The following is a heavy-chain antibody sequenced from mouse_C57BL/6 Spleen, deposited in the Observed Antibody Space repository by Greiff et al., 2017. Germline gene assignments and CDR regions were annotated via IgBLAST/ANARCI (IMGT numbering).Heavy chain of an antibody. J-gene: IGHJ3*01. V-gene: IGHV1-69*01. CDR1: GYTFTSYW. CDR3: ALYGTAY. D-gene: IGHD1-1*01. CDR2: IDPSDSYT. Sequence: QVHVKQPGAELVMPGASVKLSCKASGYTFTSYWMHWVKQRPGQGLERIGEIDPSDSYTNYNQKFKGKSTLTVDKSSSTAYMQLSSLTSEDSAVYYCALYGTAYWGQGTLVTVSA.